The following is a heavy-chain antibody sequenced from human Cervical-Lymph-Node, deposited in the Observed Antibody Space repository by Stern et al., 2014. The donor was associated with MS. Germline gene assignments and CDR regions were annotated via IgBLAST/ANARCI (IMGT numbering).Heavy chain of an antibody. CDR2: VNPNSGGT. CDR3: ARVARTVVPSGSFGI. V-gene: IGHV1-2*02. J-gene: IGHJ3*02. D-gene: IGHD2-15*01. CDR1: GYIFTGYH. Sequence: VQLVESGAEVKKPGASVKVSCRASGYIFTGYHIHWLRQVPGQGPEWMGWVNPNSGGTNYAQKFQGRVTMTRDTSLSTAHMELDSLISDDTAVYYCARVARTVVPSGSFGIWGQGTVVTVSS.